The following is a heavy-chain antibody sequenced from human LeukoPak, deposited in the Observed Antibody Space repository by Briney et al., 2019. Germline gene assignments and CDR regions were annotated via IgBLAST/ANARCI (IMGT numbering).Heavy chain of an antibody. V-gene: IGHV1-69*13. CDR2: IIPIFGTA. CDR1: GGTFSSYA. Sequence: ASVKVSCKASGGTFSSYAISWVRQAPGQGLEWMGRIIPIFGTANYAQKFQGRVTITADESTSTAYMELSSLRSEDTAVYYCARDRTSGWYPYYFDYWGQGTLVTVSS. CDR3: ARDRTSGWYPYYFDY. D-gene: IGHD6-19*01. J-gene: IGHJ4*02.